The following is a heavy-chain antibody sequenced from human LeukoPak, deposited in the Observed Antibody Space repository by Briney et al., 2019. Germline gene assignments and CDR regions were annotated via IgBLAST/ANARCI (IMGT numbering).Heavy chain of an antibody. D-gene: IGHD2-2*01. J-gene: IGHJ4*02. CDR3: ARDRSIVVVPAATSYPDY. V-gene: IGHV3-33*01. CDR2: IWYDGSNK. CDR1: GFTFSSYG. Sequence: PGGSLRLSCAASGFTFSSYGMHRVRQAPGKGLEWVAVIWYDGSNKYYADSVRGRFTISRDNSKNTLYLQMNSLRAEDTAVYYCARDRSIVVVPAATSYPDYWGQGTLVTVSS.